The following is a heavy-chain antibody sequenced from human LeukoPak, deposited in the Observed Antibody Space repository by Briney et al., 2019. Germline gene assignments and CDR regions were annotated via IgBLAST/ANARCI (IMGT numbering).Heavy chain of an antibody. CDR3: ARGPNYDSSGYYFYYYYMDV. D-gene: IGHD3-22*01. V-gene: IGHV3-23*01. Sequence: GGSLRLSCAASGFTFSSYAMYWVRQAPGKGLEWVSGIFGSGGSTHYADSVKGRFTISRDNSKNTVYLQMNSLRSEDTAVYYCARGPNYDSSGYYFYYYYMDVWGKGTTVTVSS. CDR1: GFTFSSYA. J-gene: IGHJ6*03. CDR2: IFGSGGST.